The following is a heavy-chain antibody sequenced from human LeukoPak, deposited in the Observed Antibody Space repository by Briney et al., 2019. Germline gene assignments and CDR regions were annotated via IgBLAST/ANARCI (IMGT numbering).Heavy chain of an antibody. CDR3: ARYKRSGYSYYSDY. V-gene: IGHV3-7*01. J-gene: IGHJ4*02. Sequence: PGGSLRLSCAASGFTFSSYWMSWVRQAPGKGLEWVANIKQDGSGKYYVDSVKGRFTISRDNAKNSLYLQMNSLRAEDTAVYYCARYKRSGYSYYSDYWGQGTLVTVSS. CDR1: GFTFSSYW. D-gene: IGHD3-22*01. CDR2: IKQDGSGK.